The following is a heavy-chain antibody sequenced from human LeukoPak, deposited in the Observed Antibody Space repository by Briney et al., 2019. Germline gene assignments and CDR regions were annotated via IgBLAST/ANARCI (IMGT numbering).Heavy chain of an antibody. CDR1: GGSISSGGYY. D-gene: IGHD3-22*01. Sequence: SQTLSLTCTVSGGSISSGGYYWSWIRQHPGKGLEWIGYIYYSGSTYYNPSLKSRVTISVDTSKNQFSLKLSSVTAADTAVYYCARDRWDDSSGYYFDYWGQGTLVTVSS. CDR3: ARDRWDDSSGYYFDY. CDR2: IYYSGST. V-gene: IGHV4-31*03. J-gene: IGHJ4*02.